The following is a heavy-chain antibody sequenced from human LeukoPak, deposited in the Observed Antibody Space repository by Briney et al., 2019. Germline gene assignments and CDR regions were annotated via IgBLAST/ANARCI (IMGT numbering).Heavy chain of an antibody. CDR1: GGSFSGYY. CDR2: INHSGST. Sequence: SXXLSLTCAVYGGSFSGYYWSWIRQPPGKGLEWIGEINHSGSTNYNPSLKSRVTISVDTSKNQFSLKLSSVTAADTAVYYCARGVGRGYSYGYVSSYYFDYWGQGTLVTVSS. CDR3: ARGVGRGYSYGYVSSYYFDY. V-gene: IGHV4-34*01. D-gene: IGHD5-18*01. J-gene: IGHJ4*02.